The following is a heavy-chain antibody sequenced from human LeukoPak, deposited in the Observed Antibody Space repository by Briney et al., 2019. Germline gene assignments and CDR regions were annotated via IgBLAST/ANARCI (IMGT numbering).Heavy chain of an antibody. V-gene: IGHV1-2*02. Sequence: ASVKVSCKASGYTFTGYYLHWVRQAPGQGLEWMGCVNPNSGDTNYAQKFQGSVTMTRDTSISTVYMELSRLRSDDTAVYYCARASYDSRGYYAYWGQGTLVTVSS. CDR1: GYTFTGYY. D-gene: IGHD3-22*01. CDR3: ARASYDSRGYYAY. J-gene: IGHJ4*02. CDR2: VNPNSGDT.